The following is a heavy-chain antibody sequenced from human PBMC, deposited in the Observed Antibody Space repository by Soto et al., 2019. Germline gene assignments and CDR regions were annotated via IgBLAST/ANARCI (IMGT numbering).Heavy chain of an antibody. V-gene: IGHV3-23*01. CDR2: ISGSGGST. CDR1: GFTFSSYA. J-gene: IGHJ5*02. Sequence: GGSLRLSCAASGFTFSSYAMSWVRQAPGKGLEWVSAISGSGGSTYYADSVKGRFTISRDNSKNTLYLQMNSLRAEDTAVYYCAKDQGRGYYGSGSYEMRSRFDPWGQGTLVTVSS. CDR3: AKDQGRGYYGSGSYEMRSRFDP. D-gene: IGHD3-10*01.